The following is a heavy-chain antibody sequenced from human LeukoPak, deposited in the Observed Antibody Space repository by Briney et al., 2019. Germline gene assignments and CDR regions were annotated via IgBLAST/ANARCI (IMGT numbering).Heavy chain of an antibody. CDR2: ISYDGSNK. CDR1: GFTFSYHW. Sequence: GGSLRLSCAASGFTFSYHWMTWVRQAPGKGLEWVAVISYDGSNKYYADSVKGRFTISRDNSKNTLYLQMNSLRAEGTAVYYCARGGYFQYYFDYWGRGTLVTVSS. D-gene: IGHD3-22*01. V-gene: IGHV3-30*05. J-gene: IGHJ4*02. CDR3: ARGGYFQYYFDY.